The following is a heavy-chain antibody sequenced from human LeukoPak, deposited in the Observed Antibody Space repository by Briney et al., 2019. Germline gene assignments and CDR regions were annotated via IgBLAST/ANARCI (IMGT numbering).Heavy chain of an antibody. J-gene: IGHJ3*02. V-gene: IGHV3-74*01. D-gene: IGHD4-17*01. CDR1: GFTFSSYW. CDR2: INSVGSST. Sequence: PGGSLRLSCAASGFTFSSYWMHWVRQAPGKGLVWVSRINSVGSSTSYADSVKGRFTISRDNAKNTLYLQMNSLRAEDTAVYYCASPPGDDYGDYDAFDIWGQGTMVTVSS. CDR3: ASPPGDDYGDYDAFDI.